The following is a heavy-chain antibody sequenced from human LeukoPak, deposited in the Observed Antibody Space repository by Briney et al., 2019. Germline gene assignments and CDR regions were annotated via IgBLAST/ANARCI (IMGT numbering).Heavy chain of an antibody. J-gene: IGHJ4*02. CDR1: GGSISSYY. Sequence: SETLSLTCTVSGGSISSYYWSWIRQPPGKGLEWIGYIYYSGSTNYNPSPKSRVTISVDTSKNQFSLKLSSVTAADTAVYYCAREKYYDSSGYSFDYWGQGTLVTVSS. V-gene: IGHV4-59*01. CDR3: AREKYYDSSGYSFDY. D-gene: IGHD3-22*01. CDR2: IYYSGST.